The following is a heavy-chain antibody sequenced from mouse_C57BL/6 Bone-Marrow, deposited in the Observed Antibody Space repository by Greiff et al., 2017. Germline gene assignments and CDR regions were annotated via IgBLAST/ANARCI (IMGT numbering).Heavy chain of an antibody. V-gene: IGHV1-61*01. CDR1: GYTFTSSW. Sequence: QVQLQQPGAELVRPGSSVKLSCKASGYTFTSSWMDLVKLRPGQGLEWIGNIYPSDNDTHYNQKFKDKATLTVDKSSRTAYMQLSSLTSEDSAVYYCAREGQLRRPFAYWGQGTLVTVSA. CDR2: IYPSDNDT. D-gene: IGHD2-4*01. CDR3: AREGQLRRPFAY. J-gene: IGHJ3*01.